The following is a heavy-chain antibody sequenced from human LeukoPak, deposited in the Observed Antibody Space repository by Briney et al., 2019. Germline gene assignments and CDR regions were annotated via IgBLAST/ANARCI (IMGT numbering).Heavy chain of an antibody. CDR1: GYTFTGYY. J-gene: IGHJ5*02. Sequence: GASVKVSYKASGYTFTGYYMHWVRQAPGQGLEWMGWINPNSGGTNYAQKFQGRVTMTRDTSISTAYMELSRLRSDDTAVYYCARNYYDSSGYYLGWFDPWGQGTLVTVSS. D-gene: IGHD3-22*01. V-gene: IGHV1-2*02. CDR2: INPNSGGT. CDR3: ARNYYDSSGYYLGWFDP.